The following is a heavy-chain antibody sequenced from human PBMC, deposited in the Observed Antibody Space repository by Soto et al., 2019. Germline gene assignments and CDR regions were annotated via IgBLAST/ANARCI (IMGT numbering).Heavy chain of an antibody. Sequence: PSETLSLTCTVSGGSISNYYWNWIRQSPGKGLEWIGYIYSSGSTHYNPSLQNRVTISIDTSKNQVSLKVNSVTAADTAVYYCARAKTPTTVTTFSTAHYYYYYGMDVWGQGTTVTVSS. CDR1: GGSISNYY. V-gene: IGHV4-59*01. J-gene: IGHJ6*02. CDR3: ARAKTPTTVTTFSTAHYYYYYGMDV. CDR2: IYSSGST. D-gene: IGHD4-4*01.